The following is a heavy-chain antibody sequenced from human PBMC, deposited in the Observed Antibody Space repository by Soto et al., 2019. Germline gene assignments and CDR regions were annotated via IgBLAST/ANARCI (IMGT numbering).Heavy chain of an antibody. CDR3: AKSRGTAGRTLDY. Sequence: SVRLSCAASGFTFDDYAMHWVRQAPGKGLEWVSGITWNSGSVVYTGSVKGRFTISRDNAKNSLYLQMNSLRFEDTAVYYCAKSRGTAGRTLDYWGQGTLVTVSS. D-gene: IGHD6-13*01. CDR2: ITWNSGSV. CDR1: GFTFDDYA. J-gene: IGHJ4*02. V-gene: IGHV3-9*01.